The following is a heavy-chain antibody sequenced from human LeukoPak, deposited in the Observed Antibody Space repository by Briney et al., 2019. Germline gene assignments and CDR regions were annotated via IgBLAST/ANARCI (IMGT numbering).Heavy chain of an antibody. CDR1: GFTFSSYA. CDR2: ISYDGSNK. CDR3: ERDRRDIVATSYFDY. Sequence: GGSLRLSCAASGFTFSSYAMHWVRQAPGKGLEWVSVISYDGSNKYYADSVKGRFTISRDNSKNTLYLQMNSLRAEDTDVYYCERDRRDIVATSYFDYWGQGTLVTVSS. D-gene: IGHD5-12*01. V-gene: IGHV3-30*04. J-gene: IGHJ4*02.